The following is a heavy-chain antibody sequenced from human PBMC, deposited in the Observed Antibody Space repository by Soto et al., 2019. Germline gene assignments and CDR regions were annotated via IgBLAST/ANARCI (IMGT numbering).Heavy chain of an antibody. J-gene: IGHJ5*02. D-gene: IGHD6-13*01. CDR2: INAANGDT. V-gene: IGHV1-3*01. CDR3: VRRDVSATGIDWFVP. Sequence: GASVKVSCKASGYTFTSYGIHWVRQAPGQRLEWMGWINAANGDTKYSPKFQGRVTITRDTSASTAYMELSSLRSEDTAVYYCVRRDVSATGIDWFVPWGQGNLVTVSS. CDR1: GYTFTSYG.